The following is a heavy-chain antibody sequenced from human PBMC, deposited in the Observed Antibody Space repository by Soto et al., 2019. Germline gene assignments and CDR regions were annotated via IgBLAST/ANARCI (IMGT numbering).Heavy chain of an antibody. D-gene: IGHD3-22*01. Sequence: SETLSLTCSVSGGSLRGYYWSWIRQPAGKGLEWVGRIYGSGNTNYNPSLTSRVSMSVDTSKNQFSLKLTSVTAADTAVYYCARDQSTNYDSSGYYKDDAFDIWGQGTMVTVSS. J-gene: IGHJ3*02. CDR3: ARDQSTNYDSSGYYKDDAFDI. V-gene: IGHV4-4*07. CDR1: GGSLRGYY. CDR2: IYGSGNT.